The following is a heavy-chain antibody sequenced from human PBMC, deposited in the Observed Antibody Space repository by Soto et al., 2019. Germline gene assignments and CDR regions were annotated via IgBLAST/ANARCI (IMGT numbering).Heavy chain of an antibody. CDR1: GFTFSSYG. V-gene: IGHV3-30*18. CDR2: ISYDGSNK. D-gene: IGHD2-15*01. Sequence: PGGSLRLSCAASGFTFSSYGMHWVRQAPGKGLEWVAVISYDGSNKYYADSVKGRFTISRDNSKNTLYLQMNSLRAEDTAVYYCAKEPYCSGGSCYGYYYYMDVWGKGTTVTVSS. CDR3: AKEPYCSGGSCYGYYYYMDV. J-gene: IGHJ6*03.